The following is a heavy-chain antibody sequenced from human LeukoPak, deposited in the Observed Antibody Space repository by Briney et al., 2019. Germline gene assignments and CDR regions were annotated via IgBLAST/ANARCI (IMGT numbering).Heavy chain of an antibody. CDR2: INHNGNVN. Sequence: GGSLRLSCTASGFTFSGYGMHWGRQAPGKGLEWVASINHNGNVNYYVDSVKGRFTISRDNAKNSRYLQMSNLRAEDTAVYCCARGGGLDVWGQGATVTVSS. D-gene: IGHD5-12*01. V-gene: IGHV3-7*03. CDR3: ARGGGLDV. CDR1: GFTFSGYG. J-gene: IGHJ6*02.